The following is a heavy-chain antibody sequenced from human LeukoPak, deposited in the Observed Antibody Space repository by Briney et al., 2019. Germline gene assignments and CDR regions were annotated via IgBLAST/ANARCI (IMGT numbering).Heavy chain of an antibody. CDR3: ARDEAGYSSGWYDY. Sequence: GGSLRLSCAASGFTFSNHGMHWVRQAPGKGLEWVAVIRDDGSNKHYADSVKGRFTISRDNSKNTLYLQMNSLRGEDTAVYYCARDEAGYSSGWYDYWGQGTLVTVSS. D-gene: IGHD6-19*01. CDR2: IRDDGSNK. J-gene: IGHJ4*02. CDR1: GFTFSNHG. V-gene: IGHV3-33*01.